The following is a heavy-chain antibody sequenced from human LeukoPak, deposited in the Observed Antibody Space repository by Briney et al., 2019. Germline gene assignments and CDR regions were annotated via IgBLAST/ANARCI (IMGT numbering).Heavy chain of an antibody. V-gene: IGHV4-59*01. CDR2: IYYSGST. D-gene: IGHD1-26*01. CDR3: ARVGATSYYYMDV. CDR1: NGSISSYY. Sequence: SETLSLTCSVSNGSISSYYWSWIRQPPGKGLEWIGYIYYSGSTNYNPSLKSRVTISVDTSKNQFSLKLSSVTAADTAVYYCARVGATSYYYMDVWGKGTTVTVSS. J-gene: IGHJ6*03.